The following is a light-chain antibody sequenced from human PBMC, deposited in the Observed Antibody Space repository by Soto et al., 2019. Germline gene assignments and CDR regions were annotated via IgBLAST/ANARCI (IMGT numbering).Light chain of an antibody. V-gene: IGKV1D-12*01. CDR2: AAF. CDR1: QDISNW. Sequence: DIQMTQSPSSVSASVGDRVTITCRASQDISNWLAWYQQKPGKAPKVLIYAAFSLQSGIPSRFNGGRSGTDFTLTTSSLQPEDFADYYCQQTKSLPLTLGGGTKVEIK. CDR3: QQTKSLPLT. J-gene: IGKJ4*01.